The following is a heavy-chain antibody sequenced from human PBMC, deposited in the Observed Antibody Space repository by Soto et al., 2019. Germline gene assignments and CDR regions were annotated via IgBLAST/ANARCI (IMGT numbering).Heavy chain of an antibody. CDR3: AIDRSRSDTFWWLDA. V-gene: IGHV1-18*01. Sequence: ASVKVSCKASGYTFTSYGISWVRQAPGQGLEWMGWISAYNGNTKYAQKLQGRVTMTTDTSTSTAYMELRSLRSEDTAVYYCAIDRSRSDTFWWLDAWGQGALVTVSS. D-gene: IGHD3-3*01. CDR2: ISAYNGNT. J-gene: IGHJ5*02. CDR1: GYTFTSYG.